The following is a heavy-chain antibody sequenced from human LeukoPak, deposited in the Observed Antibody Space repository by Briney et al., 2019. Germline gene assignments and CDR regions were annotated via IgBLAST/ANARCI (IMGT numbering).Heavy chain of an antibody. Sequence: GESLKISCKGSGYNFYNYWIGWVRQMPGKGLEGMGIIYPGDSNTRSSPSFQGQVTISADKSIATAFLQWSSLKASDTAIYYCARRLWFGDQEVFDVWGQGTMVTVSS. CDR3: ARRLWFGDQEVFDV. D-gene: IGHD3-10*01. CDR1: GYNFYNYW. CDR2: IYPGDSNT. V-gene: IGHV5-51*01. J-gene: IGHJ3*01.